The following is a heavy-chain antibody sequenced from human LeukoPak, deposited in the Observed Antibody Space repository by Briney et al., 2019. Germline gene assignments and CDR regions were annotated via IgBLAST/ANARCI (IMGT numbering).Heavy chain of an antibody. J-gene: IGHJ5*02. V-gene: IGHV4-34*01. CDR2: INHSGST. CDR3: ARRGYDFWSGYYTRWFDP. CDR1: GGSFSGYY. Sequence: SETLSLTCAVYGGSFSGYYWSWIRQPPGEGLEWIGEINHSGSTNYNPSLKSRVTISVDTSKNQFSLKLSSVTAADTAVYYCARRGYDFWSGYYTRWFDPWGQGTLVTVSS. D-gene: IGHD3-3*01.